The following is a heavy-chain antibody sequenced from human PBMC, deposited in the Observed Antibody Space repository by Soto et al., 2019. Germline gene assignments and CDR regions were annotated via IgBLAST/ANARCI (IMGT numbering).Heavy chain of an antibody. J-gene: IGHJ4*02. CDR3: ARTEYCSTTSCYSFDY. D-gene: IGHD2-2*02. CDR1: QFTFDKYW. Sequence: GGSLRLSNIASQFTFDKYWMNWVRQAPVKGLEWVANIKEDGSDSRYVDSVKGRFTISRDNAKNSLYLQMNSLRAEDTAVYYCARTEYCSTTSCYSFDYWGQGTLVTVSS. V-gene: IGHV3-7*01. CDR2: IKEDGSDS.